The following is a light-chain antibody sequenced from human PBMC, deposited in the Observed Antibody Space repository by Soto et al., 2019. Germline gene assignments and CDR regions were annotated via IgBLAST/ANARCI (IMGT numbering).Light chain of an antibody. CDR2: GAS. CDR1: QSISSN. J-gene: IGKJ2*02. Sequence: EIVITQSPATLSVSPGERATLSCRASQSISSNLAWYQQKPGQAPSLLLYGASTRATGIPARFSGSGSGTDFTLTISSLXSEDFAVYYCHQYNNWPPGTFGQGTKVDIK. V-gene: IGKV3-15*01. CDR3: HQYNNWPPGT.